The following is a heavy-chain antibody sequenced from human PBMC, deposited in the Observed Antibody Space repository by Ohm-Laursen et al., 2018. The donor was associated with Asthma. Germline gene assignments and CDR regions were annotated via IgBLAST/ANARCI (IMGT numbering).Heavy chain of an antibody. V-gene: IGHV1-46*01. CDR1: GYTFTSYY. Sequence: ASVKVSCKTSGYTFTSYYMHWVRQAPGQGLEWMGIINPSGGSTSYAQKFQGRVTMTRDTSTSTVYMELSSLRAEDTAVYYCARDSSDYGDPGYFQHWGQGTLVTVSS. CDR3: ARDSSDYGDPGYFQH. J-gene: IGHJ1*01. CDR2: INPSGGST. D-gene: IGHD4-17*01.